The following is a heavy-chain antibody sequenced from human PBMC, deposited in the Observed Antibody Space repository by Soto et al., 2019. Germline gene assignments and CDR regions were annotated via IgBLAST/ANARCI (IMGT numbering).Heavy chain of an antibody. V-gene: IGHV3-30*18. CDR3: AKETMVRGVIKFLSYFDY. Sequence: GGSLRLSCAASGFTFSSYGMHWVRQAPGKGLEWVAVISYDGSNKYYADSVKGRFTISRDNSKNTLYLQMNSLRAEDTAVYYCAKETMVRGVIKFLSYFDYWGQGTLVTVSS. CDR2: ISYDGSNK. D-gene: IGHD3-10*01. J-gene: IGHJ4*02. CDR1: GFTFSSYG.